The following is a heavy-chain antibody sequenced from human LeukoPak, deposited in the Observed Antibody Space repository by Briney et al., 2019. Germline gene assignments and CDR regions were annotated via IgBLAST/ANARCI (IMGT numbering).Heavy chain of an antibody. V-gene: IGHV3-48*02. D-gene: IGHD6-13*01. CDR3: ARVHSNSIWYDEYFQH. CDR1: GFTFSSYS. Sequence: QPGGPLRLSCAASGFTFSSYSMNWVRQAPGKGLEWVSYISSSSSTIYYADSVKGRFTISRDNAKNSLYLQMNSLRDEDTAVYYCARVHSNSIWYDEYFQHWGQGTLVTVSS. CDR2: ISSSSSTI. J-gene: IGHJ1*01.